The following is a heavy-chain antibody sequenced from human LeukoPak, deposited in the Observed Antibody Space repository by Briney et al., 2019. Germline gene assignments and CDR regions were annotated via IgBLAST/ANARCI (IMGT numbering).Heavy chain of an antibody. CDR3: ARGRGSPLYYYYYMDV. CDR2: INPNSGGT. Sequence: ASVKVSCKASGYTFTGYCMHWVRQAPGQGLEWMGRINPNSGGTNYAQKFQGRVTMTRDTSISTAYMELSRLRSDDTAVYYCARGRGSPLYYYYYMDVWGKGTTVTVSS. J-gene: IGHJ6*03. V-gene: IGHV1-2*06. D-gene: IGHD6-19*01. CDR1: GYTFTGYC.